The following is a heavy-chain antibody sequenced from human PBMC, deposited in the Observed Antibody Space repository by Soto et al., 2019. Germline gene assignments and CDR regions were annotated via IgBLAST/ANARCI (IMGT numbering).Heavy chain of an antibody. CDR1: GFTFTTSA. CDR3: AAQTYILTRRGGMDV. V-gene: IGHV1-58*01. CDR2: IVVGSGNT. Sequence: GASVKVSCKASGFTFTTSAVQWVRQTRGQRLEWIGWIVVGSGNTNYAQKFQERVTITRDMSTSTAYMELSSLRSEDTAVYYCAAQTYILTRRGGMDVWGQGTTVTVSS. D-gene: IGHD3-9*01. J-gene: IGHJ6*02.